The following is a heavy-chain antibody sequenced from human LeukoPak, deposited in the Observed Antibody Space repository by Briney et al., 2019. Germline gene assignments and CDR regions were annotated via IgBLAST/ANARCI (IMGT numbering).Heavy chain of an antibody. CDR3: AGLYFASAEEFDP. V-gene: IGHV4-59*08. Sequence: NHSETLSLTCTVSVSSINGHYWSCLRQPPGPGLEWIGYIDSRHNILYTPILKSRVTLSRDTFNNQFSLSLSSVTAADTVVYYCAGLYFASAEEFDPWGQGTLVTVP. CDR2: IDSRHNI. D-gene: IGHD2-8*01. J-gene: IGHJ5*02. CDR1: VSSINGHY.